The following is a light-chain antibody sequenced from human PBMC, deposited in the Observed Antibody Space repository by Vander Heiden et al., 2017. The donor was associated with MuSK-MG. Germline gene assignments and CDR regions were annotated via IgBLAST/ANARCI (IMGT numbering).Light chain of an antibody. J-gene: IGKJ2*01. Sequence: DIQMTHSPSSVSASVGDRVTITCRASQSVGTNLNWYQQKPGRAPKFLVYGSPSLQSGAPSRFSVSGSGTDFTLTISGLQPEDFATYFCQQSYSTPFTFGRGTTLDIK. V-gene: IGKV1-39*01. CDR2: GSP. CDR3: QQSYSTPFT. CDR1: QSVGTN.